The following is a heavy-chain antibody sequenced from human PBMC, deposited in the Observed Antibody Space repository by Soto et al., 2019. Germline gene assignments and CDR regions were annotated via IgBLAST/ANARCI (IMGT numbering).Heavy chain of an antibody. CDR2: FYYGGST. J-gene: IGHJ4*02. D-gene: IGHD6-19*01. Sequence: SETLSLTCDVSGYSITSGYYWGWVRQPPGKGLEWIGSFYYGGSTFYNPSLKSRVAISVDASKNNLSLRLTSVTAADTAVYFCTRVVAGLDYWGQGILVTVYS. V-gene: IGHV4-38-2*01. CDR1: GYSITSGYY. CDR3: TRVVAGLDY.